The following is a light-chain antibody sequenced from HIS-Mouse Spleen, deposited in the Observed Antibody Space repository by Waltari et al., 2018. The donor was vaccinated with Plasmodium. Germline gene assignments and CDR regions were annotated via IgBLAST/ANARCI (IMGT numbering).Light chain of an antibody. CDR1: QSVSSN. V-gene: IGKV3-15*01. Sequence: EIVMTQSPATMSVSPGERANHSCRASQSVSSNLACYQQKPGQAPRLLIYGASTRATGIPARFSGSGSGTEFTLTISSLQSEDFAVYYCQQYNNWSFTFGPGTKVDIK. J-gene: IGKJ3*01. CDR2: GAS. CDR3: QQYNNWSFT.